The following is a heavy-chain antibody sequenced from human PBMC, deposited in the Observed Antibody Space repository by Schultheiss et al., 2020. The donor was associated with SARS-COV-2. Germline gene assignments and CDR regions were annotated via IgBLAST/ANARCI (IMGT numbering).Heavy chain of an antibody. CDR2: IFHSGST. CDR1: GGSISNSNW. D-gene: IGHD3-9*01. Sequence: SETLSLTCEVSGGSISNSNWWTWVRQPPGKGLEWVGEIFHSGSTNYNPSLKSRVTISVDTSKNQFSLKLSSVTAADTAVYYCARGVRYYDILTGYYNYYYYGMDVWGQGTTVTVSS. J-gene: IGHJ6*02. V-gene: IGHV4/OR15-8*01. CDR3: ARGVRYYDILTGYYNYYYYGMDV.